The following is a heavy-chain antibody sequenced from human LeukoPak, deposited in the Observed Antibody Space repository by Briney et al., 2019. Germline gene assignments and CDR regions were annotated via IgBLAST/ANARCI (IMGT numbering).Heavy chain of an antibody. D-gene: IGHD3-22*01. CDR2: GHYSVNT. J-gene: IGHJ4*02. V-gene: IGHV4-59*01. CDR3: ARVKYVVIGGYPYFDY. Sequence: SETLSLTCTVSSGSISSDCWSCVRLPPGKGLEWVGYGHYSVNTNYNPSLKSRVTISIDTSKNLFSLNFYSVTAAHTAVYYCARVKYVVIGGYPYFDYWGQGTLVTVSS. CDR1: SGSISSDC.